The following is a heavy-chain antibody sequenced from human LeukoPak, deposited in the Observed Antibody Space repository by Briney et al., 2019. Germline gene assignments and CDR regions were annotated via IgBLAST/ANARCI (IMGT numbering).Heavy chain of an antibody. V-gene: IGHV1-18*01. J-gene: IGHJ4*02. CDR2: ITTDDETT. CDR3: AREVYYDILTGYNGPFDY. CDR1: GYTFRNFG. D-gene: IGHD3-9*01. Sequence: ASVKVSCKASGYTFRNFGITWVRQAPGQGLEWLGWITTDDETTNYAQQFQGRVTMTRDTSISTAYMELSRLRSDDTAVYYCAREVYYDILTGYNGPFDYWGQGTLVTASS.